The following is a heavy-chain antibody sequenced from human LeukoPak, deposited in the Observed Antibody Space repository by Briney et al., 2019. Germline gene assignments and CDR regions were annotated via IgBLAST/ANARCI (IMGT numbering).Heavy chain of an antibody. CDR2: INWNGGRT. CDR3: ARDQGGTGSWYEGEGY. V-gene: IGHV3-20*04. D-gene: IGHD6-13*01. Sequence: GGSLRLSCAASGFTFDDYGMSWVRQASGKGLEWVCGINWNGGRTGYVDSVKGRFAISRENAKNSLYLQMNSLRAEDTALYYCARDQGGTGSWYEGEGYWGQGTLVTVSS. J-gene: IGHJ4*02. CDR1: GFTFDDYG.